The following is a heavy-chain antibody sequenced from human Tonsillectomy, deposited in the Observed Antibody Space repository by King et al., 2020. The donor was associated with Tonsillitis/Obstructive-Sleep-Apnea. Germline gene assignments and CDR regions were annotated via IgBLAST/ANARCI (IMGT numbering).Heavy chain of an antibody. CDR1: GFTFSSYG. J-gene: IGHJ6*02. D-gene: IGHD2-21*01. CDR2: IWYDGSNK. V-gene: IGHV3-33*01. CDR3: ARGGYTGPQNIFYYSGMDV. Sequence: VQLVESGGGVVQPGRSLRLSCAASGFTFSSYGMHWVRQAPGKGLEWVALIWYDGSNKYYADSVKGRFTISRDNSRNTLYLQMNSLRADDTAVFYCARGGYTGPQNIFYYSGMDVWGQGTTVTVPS.